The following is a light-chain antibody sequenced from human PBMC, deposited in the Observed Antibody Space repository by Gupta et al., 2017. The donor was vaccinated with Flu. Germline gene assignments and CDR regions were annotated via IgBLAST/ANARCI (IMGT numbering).Light chain of an antibody. CDR2: NDH. CDR3: EAWEETLSGVWV. V-gene: IGLV1-44*01. CDR1: TSNIGSNA. J-gene: IGLJ3*02. Sequence: VTSACSGSTSNIGSNAVSWYRRLPGTAPKLLIYNDHKRPSGCADRFSGSKSGTSAALAIRGLQSEEEADYYCEAWEETLSGVWVIGGGTKLTVL.